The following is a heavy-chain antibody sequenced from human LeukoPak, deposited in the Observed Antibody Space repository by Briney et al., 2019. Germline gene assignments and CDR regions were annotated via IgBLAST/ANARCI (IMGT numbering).Heavy chain of an antibody. J-gene: IGHJ4*02. CDR3: AKETAEGYYFDY. Sequence: GGSLRLSCAASGFTFSSYTMNWVRQAPGKGLEWVSSISSSSRYIYYADSVKGRFTVSRDNAKNSLYLQMNSLRAEDTAVYYCAKETAEGYYFDYWGQGTLVTVSS. CDR2: ISSSSRYI. V-gene: IGHV3-21*01. CDR1: GFTFSSYT.